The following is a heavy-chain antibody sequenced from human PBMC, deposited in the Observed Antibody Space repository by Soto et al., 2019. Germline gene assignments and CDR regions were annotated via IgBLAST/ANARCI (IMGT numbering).Heavy chain of an antibody. CDR1: GFTFSSYD. Sequence: PGGSLRLSCAASGFTFSSYDMHWVRQATGKGLEWVSAIGTAGDTYYPGSVKGRFTISRDNAKNTLYLQMNSLRAEDTAVYYCAAGGSGYYGYWGQGTLVTVSS. D-gene: IGHD5-12*01. CDR3: AAGGSGYYGY. J-gene: IGHJ4*02. V-gene: IGHV3-13*01. CDR2: IGTAGDT.